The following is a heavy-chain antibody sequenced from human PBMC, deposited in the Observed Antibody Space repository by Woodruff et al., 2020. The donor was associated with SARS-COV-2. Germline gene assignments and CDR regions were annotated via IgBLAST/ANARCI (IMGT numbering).Heavy chain of an antibody. CDR3: ARDLEGGYSYGPNYMDV. J-gene: IGHJ6*03. CDR2: TYYRSKWYN. Sequence: SPSRGREWLGRTYYRSKWYNDYAVSVKSRITINPDTSKNQFSLQLNSVTPEDTAVYYCARDLEGGYSYGPNYMDVWGKGTTVTV. V-gene: IGHV6-1*01. D-gene: IGHD5-18*01.